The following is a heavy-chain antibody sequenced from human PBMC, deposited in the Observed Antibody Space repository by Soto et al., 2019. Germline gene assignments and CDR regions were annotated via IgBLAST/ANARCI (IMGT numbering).Heavy chain of an antibody. CDR2: IWYDGSNK. D-gene: IGHD6-13*01. J-gene: IGHJ4*02. CDR3: AKCGSSWYGGPHYFDY. V-gene: IGHV3-33*06. Sequence: GGSLRLSCAASGFTFSSYGMHWVRQAPGKGLEWVAVIWYDGSNKYYADSVKGRFTISRDNSKNTLYLQMNSLRAEDTAVYYCAKCGSSWYGGPHYFDYWGQGTLVTVSS. CDR1: GFTFSSYG.